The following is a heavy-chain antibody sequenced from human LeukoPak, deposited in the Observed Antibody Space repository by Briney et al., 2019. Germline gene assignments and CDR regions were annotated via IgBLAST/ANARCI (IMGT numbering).Heavy chain of an antibody. Sequence: SETLSLTCKVSGGSISSSSYYWGWIRQPPGKGLEWIWIIYYSGSTYYNPSLKSRVTISVDTSKNQFSLKLSSVTAADTAVYYCARDQLPEYYDFWSGYYPGDAFDIWGQGTMVTVSS. D-gene: IGHD3-3*01. J-gene: IGHJ3*02. CDR3: ARDQLPEYYDFWSGYYPGDAFDI. CDR2: IYYSGST. V-gene: IGHV4-39*07. CDR1: GGSISSSSYY.